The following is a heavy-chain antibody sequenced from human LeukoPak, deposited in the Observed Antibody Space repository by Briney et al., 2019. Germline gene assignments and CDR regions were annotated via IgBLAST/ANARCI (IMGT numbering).Heavy chain of an antibody. Sequence: GGSLRLSCAASGFTFSIYSMNWVRQAPGKGLEWVSSISSSSSYIYYADSEKGRFTISRDNAKNSLYLQMNSLRAEDTAVYYCARGPPSAYCGDDCYWYFDLWGRGTLVTVSS. CDR3: ARGPPSAYCGDDCYWYFDL. J-gene: IGHJ2*01. CDR1: GFTFSIYS. V-gene: IGHV3-21*01. CDR2: ISSSSSYI. D-gene: IGHD2-21*02.